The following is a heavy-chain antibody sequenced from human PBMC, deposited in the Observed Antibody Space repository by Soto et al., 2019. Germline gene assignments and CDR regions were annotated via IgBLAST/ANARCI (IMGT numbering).Heavy chain of an antibody. J-gene: IGHJ4*02. CDR1: GGSFSGYY. V-gene: IGHV4-34*01. CDR3: ARGRSSSWYSAYYFDY. Sequence: QVQLQQWGAGLLKPSETLSLTCAVYGGSFSGYYWSWIRQPPGKGLEWIGEIKHSGSTNYNPSLKSRVTISVDTSKNQFSLKLSSVTAADTAVYYCARGRSSSWYSAYYFDYWGQGTLVTVSS. D-gene: IGHD6-13*01. CDR2: IKHSGST.